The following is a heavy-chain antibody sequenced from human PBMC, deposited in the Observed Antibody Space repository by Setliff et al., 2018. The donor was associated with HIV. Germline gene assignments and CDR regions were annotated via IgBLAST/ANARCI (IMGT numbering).Heavy chain of an antibody. D-gene: IGHD5-12*01. CDR3: ARDEFQRATIRGAFDY. CDR1: GYTFTSYY. Sequence: ASVKVSCKAFGYTFTSYYIHWVRQAPGQGLEWMGRINPSGGSTSYAQKFQGRVTITADKSTSTAYMDLSSLRSEDTAVYYCARDEFQRATIRGAFDYWGQGTLVTVSS. J-gene: IGHJ4*02. CDR2: INPSGGST. V-gene: IGHV1-46*01.